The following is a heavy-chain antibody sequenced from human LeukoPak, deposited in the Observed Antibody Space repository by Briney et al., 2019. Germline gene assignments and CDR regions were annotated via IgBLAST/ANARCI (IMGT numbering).Heavy chain of an antibody. D-gene: IGHD3-3*01. CDR1: GFIFSSYW. Sequence: PGGSLRLSCAASGFIFSSYWMMWVRQAPGKGPEWVANIKEDGSQKYYVDSVKGRFTISRDNAKNSLYLQMNSLRAEDTAVYYCARDGYREWLPGYWGQGTLVTVSS. J-gene: IGHJ4*02. V-gene: IGHV3-7*01. CDR2: IKEDGSQK. CDR3: ARDGYREWLPGY.